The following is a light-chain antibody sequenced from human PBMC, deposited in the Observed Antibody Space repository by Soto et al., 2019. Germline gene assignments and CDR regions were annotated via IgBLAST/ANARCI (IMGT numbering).Light chain of an antibody. CDR2: AAS. V-gene: IGKV1-39*01. J-gene: IGKJ1*01. CDR1: QYIGRY. CDR3: LQDINYPWT. Sequence: DIQMTQSPSSLCASLGERVTITCRAGQYIGRYLNWYQQKPGKAPKLLTYAASSLHSGVPSRFSGSGSGTDFTLTISSLQPEDSATYYCLQDINYPWTCGQGNKGAIK.